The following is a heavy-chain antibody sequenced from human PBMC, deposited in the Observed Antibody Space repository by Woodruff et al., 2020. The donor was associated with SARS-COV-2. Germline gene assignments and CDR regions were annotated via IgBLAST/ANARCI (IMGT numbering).Heavy chain of an antibody. D-gene: IGHD4-4*01. Sequence: YPKSRLTITKDTSKNQVVLTMTNMDPVDTATYYCAHRRTVTPYYFDYWGQGTLVTVSS. J-gene: IGHJ4*02. CDR3: AHRRTVTPYYFDY. V-gene: IGHV2-5*01.